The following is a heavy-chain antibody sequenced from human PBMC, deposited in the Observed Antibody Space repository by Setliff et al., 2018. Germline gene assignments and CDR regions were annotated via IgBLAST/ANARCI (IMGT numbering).Heavy chain of an antibody. CDR3: ARDRPTVVIAADKASFDH. Sequence: ASVKVSCKTSGYSFASYGVSWVRQAPGQGLEWMGWISGYNGDTNYAPEFQGRVTMTTDTSTSTGYMELRRLRSDDTAVYYCARDRPTVVIAADKASFDHWGQGTLVTVS. V-gene: IGHV1-18*01. J-gene: IGHJ5*02. D-gene: IGHD6-6*01. CDR2: ISGYNGDT. CDR1: GYSFASYG.